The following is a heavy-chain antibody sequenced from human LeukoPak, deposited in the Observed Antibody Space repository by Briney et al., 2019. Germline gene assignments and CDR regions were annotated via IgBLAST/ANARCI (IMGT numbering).Heavy chain of an antibody. Sequence: SVKVSCKASGGTFSSYAISWVRQAPGQGLEWMGGIIPIFGTANYAQKFQGRVTITTDEPTSTAYMELSSLRSEDTAVYYCARADTARYYFDYWGQGTLVTVSS. CDR2: IIPIFGTA. V-gene: IGHV1-69*05. CDR3: ARADTARYYFDY. CDR1: GGTFSSYA. D-gene: IGHD5-18*01. J-gene: IGHJ4*02.